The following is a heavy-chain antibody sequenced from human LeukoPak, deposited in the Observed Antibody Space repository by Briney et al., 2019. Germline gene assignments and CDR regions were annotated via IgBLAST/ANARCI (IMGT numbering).Heavy chain of an antibody. CDR3: AKEMFTSSGWLDAFDI. Sequence: AGGSLRLSCAASGFAFSSYGMHWVRQAPGKGLEWVAVISYDGSNKYYADSVKGRFTISRDNSKNTLYLQMNSLRAEDTAAYYCAKEMFTSSGWLDAFDIWGQGTMVTVSS. J-gene: IGHJ3*02. D-gene: IGHD6-19*01. CDR2: ISYDGSNK. V-gene: IGHV3-30*18. CDR1: GFAFSSYG.